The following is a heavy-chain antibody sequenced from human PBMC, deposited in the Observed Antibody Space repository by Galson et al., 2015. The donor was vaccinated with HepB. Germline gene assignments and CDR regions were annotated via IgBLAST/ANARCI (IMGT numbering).Heavy chain of an antibody. V-gene: IGHV3-30*18. J-gene: IGHJ6*03. Sequence: SLRLSCAASGFTFSSYGMHWVRQAPGKGLEWVAVISYDGSNKYYADSVKGRFTISRDNSKNTLYLQMNSLRAEDTAVYYCAKAERGSYSWRVVYYYYMDVWGKGTTVTVSS. CDR1: GFTFSSYG. CDR3: AKAERGSYSWRVVYYYYMDV. D-gene: IGHD1-26*01. CDR2: ISYDGSNK.